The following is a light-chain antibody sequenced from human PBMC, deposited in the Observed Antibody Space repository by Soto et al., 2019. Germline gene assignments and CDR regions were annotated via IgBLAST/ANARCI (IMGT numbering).Light chain of an antibody. V-gene: IGKV3-11*01. CDR3: QQCSTWPLT. CDR1: QSVTRN. Sequence: EIVLTQSPATLSLSPGDRATLSCRASQSVTRNLAWFQQKPGQAPRLLISDASNRATGIPARFSGSGSATAFTLTISSLEPEDFAVYYCQQCSTWPLTFGGGTKVEIK. J-gene: IGKJ4*01. CDR2: DAS.